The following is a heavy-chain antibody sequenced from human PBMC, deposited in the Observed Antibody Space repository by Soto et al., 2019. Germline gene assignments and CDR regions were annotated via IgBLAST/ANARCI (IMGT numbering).Heavy chain of an antibody. CDR1: GFTFSNYW. Sequence: TGGSLRLSCAASGFTFSNYWMSWVRQAPGKGLEWVANIKQDGSEKYYVDSVKGRFTISRDNAKNSLFLQMNSLRAEDTAVYYCTIKPPRDLAAPFDYWGQGTLVTVSS. V-gene: IGHV3-7*01. D-gene: IGHD6-6*01. CDR3: TIKPPRDLAAPFDY. CDR2: IKQDGSEK. J-gene: IGHJ4*02.